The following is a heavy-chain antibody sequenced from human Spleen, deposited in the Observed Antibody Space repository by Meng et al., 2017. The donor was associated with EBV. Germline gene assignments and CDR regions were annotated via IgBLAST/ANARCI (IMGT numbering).Heavy chain of an antibody. Sequence: QLQLQESGPGLVKPSGTLSLTCTVSGGSITYSDYYWGWIRQPPGKGLEWIGNVYYSGNTNYNPSLKSRVTLSTDTSKNQFSLKLSSLTAADTAVYYCARDRRTMGSDYWGHGILVTVSS. CDR1: GGSITYSDYY. J-gene: IGHJ4*01. V-gene: IGHV4-39*07. CDR2: VYYSGNT. CDR3: ARDRRTMGSDY. D-gene: IGHD4/OR15-4a*01.